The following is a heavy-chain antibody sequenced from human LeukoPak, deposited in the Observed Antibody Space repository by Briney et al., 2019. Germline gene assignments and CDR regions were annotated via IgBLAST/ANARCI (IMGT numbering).Heavy chain of an antibody. Sequence: PGRSLSLSCPAPAFTVSSNYMSWARHAPRHRLACVSVIYSRGRTYYAHSVKGGFTISRDNSKNTLYLQMNSLRAEDTAVYYCARGRQSLAAAGPGYYYGMDVWGQGTTVTVSS. V-gene: IGHV3-53*01. CDR1: AFTVSSNY. D-gene: IGHD6-13*01. CDR2: IYSRGRT. J-gene: IGHJ6*02. CDR3: ARGRQSLAAAGPGYYYGMDV.